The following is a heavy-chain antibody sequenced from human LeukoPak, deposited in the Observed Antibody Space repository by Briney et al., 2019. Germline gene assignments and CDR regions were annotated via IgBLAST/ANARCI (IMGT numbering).Heavy chain of an antibody. J-gene: IGHJ6*02. D-gene: IGHD6-25*01. CDR2: INPNSGDT. CDR3: VRDLTGAAAEDV. Sequence: ASVKVSCTASGFTFTAYYMHWVRQAPGQGLEWMGWINPNSGDTAYAQNLQGRVTLTRDTSISTGYMELSGLRSDDTAAYFCVRDLTGAAAEDVWGQGTTVTVS. CDR1: GFTFTAYY. V-gene: IGHV1-2*02.